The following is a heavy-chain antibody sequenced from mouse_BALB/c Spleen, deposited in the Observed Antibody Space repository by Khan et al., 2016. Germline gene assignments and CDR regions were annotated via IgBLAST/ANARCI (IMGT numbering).Heavy chain of an antibody. Sequence: EVGLVESGGGLVKPGGSLKLSCAASGFTFSSYAMSWVRQTPEKRLEWVASISSGGSTYYTDSVKGRFTISRDNARNILNLQMSSLRSEDTAMYYLAREVFGNYGDSFAYWGQCTTLTFSS. J-gene: IGHJ2*01. V-gene: IGHV5-6-5*01. CDR1: GFTFSSYA. CDR2: ISSGGST. CDR3: AREVFGNYGDSFAY. D-gene: IGHD2-1*01.